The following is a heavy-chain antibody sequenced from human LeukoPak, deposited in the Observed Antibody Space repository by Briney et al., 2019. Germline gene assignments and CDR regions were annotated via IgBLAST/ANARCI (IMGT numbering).Heavy chain of an antibody. J-gene: IGHJ3*01. Sequence: SETLSLTCAISGDSVSNKRATWIWIRQSPSRGLEYLGRTYYRSEWYSEYAVSVRSRLTINPDTSKNQSSLHLNSVTPEDTAVYYCARVPTLGAFDLWGPGTMVTVSS. CDR1: GDSVSNKRAT. V-gene: IGHV6-1*01. CDR2: TYYRSEWYS. CDR3: ARVPTLGAFDL.